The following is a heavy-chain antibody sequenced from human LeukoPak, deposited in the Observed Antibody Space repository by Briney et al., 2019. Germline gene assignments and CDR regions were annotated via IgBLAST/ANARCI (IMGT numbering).Heavy chain of an antibody. Sequence: ASVKVSYKTSGYTFTGNFIHWVRQAPGQGLEWMGWINPNSGDTNYAQKFQGRVTMTRDTSISTAYMKLSRLRSDDTAVYYCAGELQWLFFWGQGTLVIVSS. J-gene: IGHJ4*02. V-gene: IGHV1-2*02. D-gene: IGHD3-3*01. CDR3: AGELQWLFF. CDR1: GYTFTGNF. CDR2: INPNSGDT.